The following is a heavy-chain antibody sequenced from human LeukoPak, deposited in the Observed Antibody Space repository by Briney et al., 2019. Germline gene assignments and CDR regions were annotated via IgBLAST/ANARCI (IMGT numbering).Heavy chain of an antibody. CDR3: ARAVSRGAFDI. Sequence: KTSETLSLTCTVSGGSISSYYWGWIRQPPGKGLEWIGNIYYSGSTYYNPSLKSRITISIDTSKNQFSLKLSSLTAADTAVYYCARAVSRGAFDIWGQGTMVTVSS. CDR1: GGSISSYY. V-gene: IGHV4-39*07. D-gene: IGHD3-10*01. J-gene: IGHJ3*02. CDR2: IYYSGST.